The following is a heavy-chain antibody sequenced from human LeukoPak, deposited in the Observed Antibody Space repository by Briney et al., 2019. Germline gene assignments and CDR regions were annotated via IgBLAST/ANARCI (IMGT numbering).Heavy chain of an antibody. CDR2: IWYDGSNK. Sequence: GGSLRLSCAASGFTFSSYGMHWVRQAPGKGLEWVAVIWYDGSNKYYADSVKGRFTISRDNSKNTLYLQMNSLRAEDTAVYYCAKDRPHYYFDYWGQGTLVTVSS. J-gene: IGHJ4*02. CDR1: GFTFSSYG. CDR3: AKDRPHYYFDY. V-gene: IGHV3-33*06.